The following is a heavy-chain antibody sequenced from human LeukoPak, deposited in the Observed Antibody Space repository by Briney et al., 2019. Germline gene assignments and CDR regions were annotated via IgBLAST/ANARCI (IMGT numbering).Heavy chain of an antibody. V-gene: IGHV4-59*08. CDR1: GGSISSYY. CDR3: ARGDSGYDYYYYYYMDV. CDR2: IYYSGST. D-gene: IGHD5-12*01. J-gene: IGHJ6*03. Sequence: PSETLSLTCTVSGGSISSYYWSWIRQPPGKGLEWIGYIYYSGSTNYNPSLKSRVTISVDTSKNQFSLKLSSVTAADTAVYYCARGDSGYDYYYYYYMDVWGKGTTVTVSS.